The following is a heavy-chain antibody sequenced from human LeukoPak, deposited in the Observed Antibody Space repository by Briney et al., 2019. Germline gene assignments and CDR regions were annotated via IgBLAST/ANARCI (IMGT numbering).Heavy chain of an antibody. V-gene: IGHV5-10-1*01. CDR3: ARRSGNWNPIDY. CDR2: IDTSDSYT. D-gene: IGHD1-20*01. Sequence: GEFLKISCKASGYCSTSYWISWVRQIPGKGLEWMGTIDTSDSYTNYNPSFQGHVTISADKSINTAYLQWSSLKASDTAMYYCARRSGNWNPIDYWGQGALVTVSS. CDR1: GYCSTSYW. J-gene: IGHJ4*02.